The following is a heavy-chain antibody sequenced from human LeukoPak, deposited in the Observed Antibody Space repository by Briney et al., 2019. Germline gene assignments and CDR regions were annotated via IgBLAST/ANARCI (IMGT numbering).Heavy chain of an antibody. J-gene: IGHJ4*02. D-gene: IGHD3-3*01. CDR3: TTGLSSITNSGVATILDY. Sequence: PGGSLRLSCAASGFTFTYAWINWVRQVPGKGLEWVGRIKSQIDGGTTDYAAPVKGKFTISRDDSKHILYLQMNSLNIDDTAVYYCTTGLSSITNSGVATILDYWGQGTMVTVSS. V-gene: IGHV3-15*01. CDR2: IKSQIDGGTT. CDR1: GFTFTYAW.